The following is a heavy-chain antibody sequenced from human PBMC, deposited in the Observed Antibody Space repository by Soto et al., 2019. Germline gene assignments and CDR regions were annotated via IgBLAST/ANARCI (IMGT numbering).Heavy chain of an antibody. CDR2: IYYSGST. CDR3: ARGVIH. CDR1: GGSISSGGYY. D-gene: IGHD4-4*01. Sequence: QVQLQESGPGLVKPSQTLSLTCTVSGGSISSGGYYWSWICQHPGKGLEWIGYIYYSGSTSYNPSPXSXXTIAVDTSKNQFSLKLSSVTAADTAVYYCARGVIHWGQGTLVTVSS. V-gene: IGHV4-31*03. J-gene: IGHJ4*02.